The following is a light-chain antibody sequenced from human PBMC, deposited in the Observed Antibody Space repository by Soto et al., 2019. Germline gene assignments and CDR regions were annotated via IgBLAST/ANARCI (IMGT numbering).Light chain of an antibody. J-gene: IGKJ5*01. CDR1: QRIRTS. CDR2: AAS. CDR3: QQYGGSPIT. V-gene: IGKV1-39*01. Sequence: DIQMTQSPSSLSASIGDRVTITCRASQRIRTSLNWYQHKPGKAPKLLIYAASSLESGVPSRFSGSGSGTDFTLTITRLESEDFAVYYCQQYGGSPITFGLGTRLEIK.